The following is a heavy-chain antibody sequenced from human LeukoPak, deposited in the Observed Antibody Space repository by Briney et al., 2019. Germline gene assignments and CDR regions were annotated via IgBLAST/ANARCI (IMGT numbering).Heavy chain of an antibody. J-gene: IGHJ4*02. CDR2: IYYSGST. D-gene: IGHD6-13*01. CDR3: ARGDPGIAAE. Sequence: SETLSLTCTVSGGSISSYYWSWIRQPPGKGLEWIGYIYYSGSTKYNPSLKSRVTISVDTSKNQFSLKLSSVTAADTAVYYCARGDPGIAAERGQGTLVTVSS. CDR1: GGSISSYY. V-gene: IGHV4-59*01.